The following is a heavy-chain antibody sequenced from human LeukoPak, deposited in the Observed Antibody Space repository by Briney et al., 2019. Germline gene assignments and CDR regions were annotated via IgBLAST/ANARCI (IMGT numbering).Heavy chain of an antibody. CDR2: VIITGVST. Sequence: GGSLRLSCAASGITFSNYAMSWVRQAPGRGLEWVSTVIITGVSTYYADSLKGRFTISRDNSKNTLYLQMNSLRAEDTAVYYCARNMTSVTTGGDAFDLWGQGTMVTVSS. CDR1: GITFSNYA. V-gene: IGHV3-23*01. CDR3: ARNMTSVTTGGDAFDL. D-gene: IGHD4-17*01. J-gene: IGHJ3*01.